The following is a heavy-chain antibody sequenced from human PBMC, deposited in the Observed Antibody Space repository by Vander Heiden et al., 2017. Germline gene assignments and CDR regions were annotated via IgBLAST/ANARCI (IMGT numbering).Heavy chain of an antibody. V-gene: IGHV3-21*01. J-gene: IGHJ6*02. CDR1: GFTFSSYS. CDR2: ISSSSSYI. CDR3: ARDVRYYDFWSGYSDYYYGMDV. D-gene: IGHD3-3*01. Sequence: RLSCAASGFTFSSYSMNWVRQAPGKGLEWVSSISSSSSYIYYADSVKGRFTISRDNAKNSLYLQMNSLRAEDTAVYYCARDVRYYDFWSGYSDYYYGMDVWGQGTTVTVSS.